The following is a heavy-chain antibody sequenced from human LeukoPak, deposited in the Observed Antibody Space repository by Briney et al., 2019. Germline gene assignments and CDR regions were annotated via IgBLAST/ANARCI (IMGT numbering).Heavy chain of an antibody. CDR3: ARTTSRGYSYGYYFDY. CDR2: INPNSGGT. D-gene: IGHD5-18*01. Sequence: ASVKVSCKTSGYTFTRYAMNWVRQAPGQGLEWMGRINPNSGGTNYAQKFQGRVTMTRDTSISTAYMELSRLRSDDTAVYYCARTTSRGYSYGYYFDYWGQGTLVIVSS. V-gene: IGHV1-2*06. CDR1: GYTFTRYA. J-gene: IGHJ4*02.